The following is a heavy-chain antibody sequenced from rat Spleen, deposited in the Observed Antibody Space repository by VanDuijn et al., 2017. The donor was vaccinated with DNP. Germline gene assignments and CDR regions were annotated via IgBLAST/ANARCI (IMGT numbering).Heavy chain of an antibody. V-gene: IGHV6-6*01. CDR3: ACNNYAFAY. J-gene: IGHJ3*01. CDR2: IKAKSNNYAT. CDR1: GFTFSTAW. D-gene: IGHD1-10*01. Sequence: EVQVLESGGGLVQPGNSLKLSCATSGFTFSTAWMYWYRQFPEKRLEWVARIKAKSNNYATDYIESVKGRFTISRDDSKSSIYLQMNNLKEEDTAIYYCACNNYAFAYWGQGTLVTVSS.